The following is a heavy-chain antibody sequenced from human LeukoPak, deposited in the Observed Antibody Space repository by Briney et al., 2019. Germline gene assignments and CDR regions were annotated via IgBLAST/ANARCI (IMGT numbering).Heavy chain of an antibody. D-gene: IGHD2-2*01. CDR2: INAGNGNT. CDR3: ARVLVATDAFDI. J-gene: IGHJ3*02. V-gene: IGHV1-3*01. CDR1: GYTFTSYA. Sequence: PGASVKVSCKASGYTFTSYAMHWVRQAPGQRLEWMGWINAGNGNTKYSQKFQGRVTITRDTSASTAYMELSSLRSEDTAVYYCARVLVATDAFDIWGQGTMVTVSS.